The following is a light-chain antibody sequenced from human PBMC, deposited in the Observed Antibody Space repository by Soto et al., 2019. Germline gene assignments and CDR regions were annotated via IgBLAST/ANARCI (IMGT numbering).Light chain of an antibody. CDR3: QQFKSYPFT. CDR2: AAS. CDR1: QGISSY. Sequence: DIQLTQSPSFLSASVGDRVTITCRASQGISSYLAWYQQKPGKAPKLLIYAASTLQSGVPSRFSGSGSGTEFTLTISSLQPEDFATYHCQQFKSYPFTFGGGTKVDIK. V-gene: IGKV1-9*01. J-gene: IGKJ4*01.